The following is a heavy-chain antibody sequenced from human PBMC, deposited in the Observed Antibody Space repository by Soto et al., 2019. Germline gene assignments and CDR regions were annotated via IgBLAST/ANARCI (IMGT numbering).Heavy chain of an antibody. V-gene: IGHV4-59*01. J-gene: IGHJ5*02. CDR3: AKLPWADYGGIFDP. D-gene: IGHD4-17*01. CDR2: VYYSGNT. CDR1: GGSLSSYY. Sequence: SETLSLTCTVSGGSLSSYYWTWIRQPPGKGLERIGYVYYSGNTNYNPSLKSRVTISLDTSNNQFFLKLGALTAADTDVYYCAKLPWADYGGIFDPWGQGTLVTVS.